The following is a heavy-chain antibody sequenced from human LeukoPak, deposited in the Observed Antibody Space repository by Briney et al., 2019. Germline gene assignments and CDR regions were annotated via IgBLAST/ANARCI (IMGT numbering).Heavy chain of an antibody. V-gene: IGHV1-2*02. Sequence: ASVKVSCKASGYTFTGFYMHWVRQAPGQGLEWMGWINPNSGGTNYAQKFQGRVTMTRDTSISTAYMELSRLRSDDTAVYYCARDQPTKGGRITMVRGVFFDYWGQGTLVTVST. D-gene: IGHD3-10*01. CDR3: ARDQPTKGGRITMVRGVFFDY. CDR2: INPNSGGT. J-gene: IGHJ4*02. CDR1: GYTFTGFY.